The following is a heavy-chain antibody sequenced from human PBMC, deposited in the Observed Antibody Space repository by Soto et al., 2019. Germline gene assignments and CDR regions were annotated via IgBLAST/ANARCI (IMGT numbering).Heavy chain of an antibody. CDR1: GYIFSNYG. V-gene: IGHV1-18*01. J-gene: IGHJ6*02. D-gene: IGHD3-16*01. CDR3: GRGDPPFGYYGMDV. Sequence: ASVKVSCKASGYIFSNYGITWVRQAPGQGLEWLGWISAYNHNTDSAQRLQGRVTFTTDTSTSTAYMELRGLTSDDTGVYYCGRGDPPFGYYGMDVWGQGTTVPVSS. CDR2: ISAYNHNT.